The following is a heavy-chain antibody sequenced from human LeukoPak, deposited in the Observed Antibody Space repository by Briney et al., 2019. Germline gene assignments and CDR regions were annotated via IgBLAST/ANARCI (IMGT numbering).Heavy chain of an antibody. CDR1: GYTFTSYG. CDR3: ARADTSMASIILDY. Sequence: PGASVKVSCKASGYTFTSYGISWVRQAPGQGLEWMGWISAYNGNTSYAQKLQGRVTMTTDTSTSTAYMELRSLRSDDTAVYYCARADTSMASIILDYWGQGTLVTVSS. CDR2: ISAYNGNT. D-gene: IGHD5-18*01. V-gene: IGHV1-18*01. J-gene: IGHJ4*02.